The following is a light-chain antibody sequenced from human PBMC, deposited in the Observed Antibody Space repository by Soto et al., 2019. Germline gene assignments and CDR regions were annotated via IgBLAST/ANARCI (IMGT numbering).Light chain of an antibody. Sequence: AIQMTQSPSSLSASVGDRVTITCRASQAIRNDLGWYQQKPGKAPKLLIYAASSLLSGVPSRFSGSGSGTDFTLAISSLQPEDFATYYCLQDYTYPWTFGQGTKVEIK. J-gene: IGKJ1*01. CDR3: LQDYTYPWT. CDR1: QAIRND. V-gene: IGKV1-6*01. CDR2: AAS.